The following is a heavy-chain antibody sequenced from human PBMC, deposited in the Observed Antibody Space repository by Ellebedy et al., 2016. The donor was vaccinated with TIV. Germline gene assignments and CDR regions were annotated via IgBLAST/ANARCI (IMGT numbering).Heavy chain of an antibody. CDR1: GFTFSTYA. Sequence: PGGSLRLSCAASGFTFSTYAMSRLRQAPGKGLEWVSGFGVSGDTTYYVDSVKGRFTISRDNSKNMLYLQMNSLRADDTAVYYCAKDRISGDGYWVFDQWGQGALVTVSS. V-gene: IGHV3-23*01. J-gene: IGHJ4*02. D-gene: IGHD5-24*01. CDR3: AKDRISGDGYWVFDQ. CDR2: FGVSGDTT.